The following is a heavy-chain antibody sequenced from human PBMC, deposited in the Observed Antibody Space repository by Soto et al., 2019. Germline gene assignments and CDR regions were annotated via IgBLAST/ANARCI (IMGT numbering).Heavy chain of an antibody. V-gene: IGHV1-2*02. J-gene: IGHJ3*02. CDR2: INPNSGGT. Sequence: ASVKVSCKASGYTFTGYYMRWVRQAPGQGLEWMGWINPNSGGTNYAQKFQGRVTMTRDTSISTAYMELSRLRSDDTAVYYCARVNNYDFWSGYSGCFDIWGQGTMVTVAS. D-gene: IGHD3-3*01. CDR1: GYTFTGYY. CDR3: ARVNNYDFWSGYSGCFDI.